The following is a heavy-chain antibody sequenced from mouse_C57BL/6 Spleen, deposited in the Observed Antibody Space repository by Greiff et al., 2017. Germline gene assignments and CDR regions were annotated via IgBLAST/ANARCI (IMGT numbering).Heavy chain of an antibody. CDR3: ARAVEGGPWFAY. CDR1: GYTFTTYP. V-gene: IGHV1-47*01. D-gene: IGHD1-1*01. CDR2: FHPYNDDT. J-gene: IGHJ3*01. Sequence: VKLQESGAELVKPGASVKMSCKASGYTFTTYPIEWMKQNHGKSLEWIGNFHPYNDDTKYNEKFKGKATLTVEKSSSTVYLELSRLTSDDSAVYYCARAVEGGPWFAYWGQGTLVTVSA.